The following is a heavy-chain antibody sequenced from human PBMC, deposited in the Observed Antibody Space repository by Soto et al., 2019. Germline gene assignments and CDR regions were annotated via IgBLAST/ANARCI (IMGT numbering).Heavy chain of an antibody. V-gene: IGHV3-9*01. J-gene: IGHJ4*02. CDR1: GFTFDDYA. CDR3: VRSKGGYSYGTPFDY. D-gene: IGHD5-18*01. CDR2: ISWNSGNI. Sequence: DVQLEESGGALVQPGRSLRLSCAASGFTFDDYAMHWVRQVLGKGLEWVSSISWNSGNIGYADSVKGRFTTSRDNAKNSLYLQMHSLRPEDTALYYCVRSKGGYSYGTPFDYWGQGTLVTVSS.